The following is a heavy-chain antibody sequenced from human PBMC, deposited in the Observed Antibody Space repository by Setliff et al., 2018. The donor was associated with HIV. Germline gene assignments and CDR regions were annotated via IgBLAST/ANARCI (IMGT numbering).Heavy chain of an antibody. CDR3: AKGVKWLDP. V-gene: IGHV3-53*01. D-gene: IGHD3-16*01. Sequence: GSLRLSCAASGFTVSDTHMTWVRQAPGKGLEWVSFIYSDGRTYYAESVKGRFTISRDDSKNTLYLQMHNLRVEDTAAYYCAKGVKWLDPWGQGIQVTVSS. CDR1: GFTVSDTH. J-gene: IGHJ5*02. CDR2: IYSDGRT.